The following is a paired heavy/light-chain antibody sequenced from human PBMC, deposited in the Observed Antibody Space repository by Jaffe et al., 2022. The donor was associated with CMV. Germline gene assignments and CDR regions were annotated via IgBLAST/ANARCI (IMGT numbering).Heavy chain of an antibody. Sequence: QLRLQESGPGLVKPSETLSLTCSVFGGSISSNNYYWGWVRQPPGKGLEWIGSITYSGSTYYNPSLKSRVALSLDASRRQFSLKVTSVTAADTAVYSCARVDGAAAPSWWRAPQPSAGRGGYFDLWGQGALVIVSS. CDR1: GGSISSNNYY. CDR2: ITYSGST. J-gene: IGHJ4*02. V-gene: IGHV4-39*07. CDR3: ARVDGAAAPSWWRAPQPSAGRGGYFDL. D-gene: IGHD6-13*01.
Light chain of an antibody. CDR2: GAS. V-gene: IGKV3-11*01. CDR3: QQHCNWSIT. Sequence: EIVLTQSPASLSLSPGEGATLSCRASQSVSGCLAWYQQKPGQAPKLLIYGASNRATGIPARFSGSGSGTDFTLTISSLEPEDFAVYYCQQHCNWSITFGQGTRLEIK. J-gene: IGKJ5*01. CDR1: QSVSGC.